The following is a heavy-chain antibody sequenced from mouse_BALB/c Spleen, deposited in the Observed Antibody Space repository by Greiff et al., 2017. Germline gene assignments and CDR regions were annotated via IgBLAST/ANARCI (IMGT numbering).Heavy chain of an antibody. J-gene: IGHJ1*01. Sequence: VQLQQSGPELVKPGASVKISCKASGYAFSSSWMNWVKQRPGQGLEWIGRIYPGDGDTNYNGKFKGKATLTADKSSSTAYMQLSSLTSVDSAVYFCARYRYDEDWYFDVWGAGTTVTVSS. CDR2: IYPGDGDT. CDR1: GYAFSSSW. CDR3: ARYRYDEDWYFDV. D-gene: IGHD2-14*01. V-gene: IGHV1-82*01.